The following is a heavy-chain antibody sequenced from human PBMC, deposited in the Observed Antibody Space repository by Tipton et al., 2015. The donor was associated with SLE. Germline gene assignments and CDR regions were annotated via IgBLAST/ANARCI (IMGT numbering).Heavy chain of an antibody. CDR1: GDSFSSGSSS. V-gene: IGHV4-31*03. J-gene: IGHJ4*02. D-gene: IGHD6-6*01. CDR3: ARVPQKWSGSSSHFDC. Sequence: TLSLTCTVSGDSFSSGSSSWNWVRQHPGKGLEWIGYIYYSGSTYYNPSLKSRVTISVDTSKNQFSLKLSSVTAADTAVYYCARVPQKWSGSSSHFDCWGQGTLVTVSS. CDR2: IYYSGST.